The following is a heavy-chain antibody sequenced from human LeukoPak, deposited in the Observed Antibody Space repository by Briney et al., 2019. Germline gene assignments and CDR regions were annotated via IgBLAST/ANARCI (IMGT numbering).Heavy chain of an antibody. CDR2: ISSSSSTI. V-gene: IGHV3-48*04. D-gene: IGHD3-10*01. CDR3: ARDSYGSGSYYRIDS. J-gene: IGHJ4*02. Sequence: GGSLRLSCAASGFAFSSYGMHWVRQAPGKGLEWVSYISSSSSTIYYADSVKGRFTISRDNAKNSLYLQMNSLRAEDTAVYYCARDSYGSGSYYRIDSWGQGTLVTVSS. CDR1: GFAFSSYG.